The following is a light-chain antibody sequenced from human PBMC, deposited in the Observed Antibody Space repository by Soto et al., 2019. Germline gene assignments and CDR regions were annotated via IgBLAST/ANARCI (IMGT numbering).Light chain of an antibody. V-gene: IGKV3-15*01. Sequence: EIVMTQSPASLSVSPGERATLSCRASQSVSSNLVWYQQKPGKAPRLLIYSASTRATGIPARFSGSGSGTEFTITISSLQSEDVAVYYCQQYHHMTRTFGGGTKVEIK. CDR3: QQYHHMTRT. CDR2: SAS. CDR1: QSVSSN. J-gene: IGKJ4*01.